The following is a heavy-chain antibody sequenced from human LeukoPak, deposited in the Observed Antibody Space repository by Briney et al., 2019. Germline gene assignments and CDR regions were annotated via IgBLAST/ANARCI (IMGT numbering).Heavy chain of an antibody. V-gene: IGHV3-30*18. CDR1: GFTFSSYG. CDR3: AKDLIRYYGSGSIDY. D-gene: IGHD3-10*01. J-gene: IGHJ4*02. Sequence: PGRSLRLSCAASGFTFSSYGMHWVRQAPGKGLEWVAVISYDGSNKYYADSVKGRFTISRDNSKNTLYLQMNSLRAEDAAVYYCAKDLIRYYGSGSIDYWGQGTLVTVSS. CDR2: ISYDGSNK.